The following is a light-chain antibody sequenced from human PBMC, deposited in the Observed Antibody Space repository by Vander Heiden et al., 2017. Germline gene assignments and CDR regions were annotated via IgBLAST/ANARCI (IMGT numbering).Light chain of an antibody. V-gene: IGKV3-15*01. Sequence: EIVMTQSPATLSMYQGERATLSCRASQSVHINIAWYQQRPGQTPRLLIYAASARANGVPDRFSGSGSGTDFTLTISSLQSEDFAVYYCQQYNEWPPLYTFGQGTKLEIK. CDR2: AAS. CDR3: QQYNEWPPLYT. J-gene: IGKJ2*01. CDR1: QSVHIN.